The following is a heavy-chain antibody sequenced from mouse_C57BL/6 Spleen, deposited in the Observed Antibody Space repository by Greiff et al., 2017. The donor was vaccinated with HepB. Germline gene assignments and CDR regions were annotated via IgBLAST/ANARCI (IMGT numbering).Heavy chain of an antibody. CDR1: GYTFPSYW. CDR2: IDTSDSYT. CDR3: ARKGDYYGSSPPWYFYV. Sequence: VQLQQPGAELVMPGASVKLSCKASGYTFPSYWMHWVKQRPGQGLEWIGEIDTSDSYTNYNQKFKDKSTLTVDKSSSTAYMQLSSLTSEDSAVYYCARKGDYYGSSPPWYFYVWGTGTTVTVSS. V-gene: IGHV1-69*01. D-gene: IGHD1-1*01. J-gene: IGHJ1*03.